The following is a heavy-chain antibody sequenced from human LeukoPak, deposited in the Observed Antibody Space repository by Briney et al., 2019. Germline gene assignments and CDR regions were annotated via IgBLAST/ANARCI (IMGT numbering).Heavy chain of an antibody. CDR3: ATKVRGGFDI. Sequence: SETLSLTCTVSGGSINSHYCNWIRQSPGKGLEWIGYIYKSGSINYNPSLKSRVTISVDTSKNQFSLKLSSVTAADTAIYYCATKVRGGFDIWGQGTMATVSS. D-gene: IGHD2-15*01. V-gene: IGHV4-59*11. CDR2: IYKSGSI. J-gene: IGHJ3*02. CDR1: GGSINSHY.